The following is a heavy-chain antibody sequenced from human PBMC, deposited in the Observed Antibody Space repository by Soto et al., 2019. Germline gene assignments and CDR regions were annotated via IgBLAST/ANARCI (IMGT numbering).Heavy chain of an antibody. J-gene: IGHJ4*02. V-gene: IGHV3-7*05. Sequence: EVQLVESGGGLVQPGGSLRLSCAASGFTFSSYWMSWFRQGPGKGLEWVASIKQAGSEKYYVDSVKRRFTISRDNAENSLFLQMNSLRAEDTAVYYCARGNSPGYATNWYHNWGQGTLVTVSS. CDR2: IKQAGSEK. CDR1: GFTFSSYW. D-gene: IGHD6-13*01. CDR3: ARGNSPGYATNWYHN.